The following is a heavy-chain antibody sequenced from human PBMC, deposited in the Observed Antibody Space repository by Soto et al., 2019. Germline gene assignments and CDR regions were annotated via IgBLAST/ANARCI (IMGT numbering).Heavy chain of an antibody. CDR1: GLTFSDYG. J-gene: IGHJ6*02. Sequence: QVQLVESGGGVVQPGRSLRLSCAASGLTFSDYGMHWVRQAPGKGLEWVAMIWYDGSNENYADSVKGRFTISRDNSKNTLYLHMNSLRVEDTAVYYCARERRFLEWSVSYGMAVWGQGTTVTVSS. V-gene: IGHV3-33*01. CDR3: ARERRFLEWSVSYGMAV. D-gene: IGHD3-3*01. CDR2: IWYDGSNE.